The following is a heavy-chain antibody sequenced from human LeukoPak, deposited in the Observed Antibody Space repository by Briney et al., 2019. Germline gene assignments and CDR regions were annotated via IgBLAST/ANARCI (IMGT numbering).Heavy chain of an antibody. CDR3: AREEGYCSGGSCYVDY. CDR2: TIPIFGTA. Sequence: GASVKVSCKASGGTFSSYAISWVRQAPGQGLEWMGGTIPIFGTANYAQKFQGRVTITADESTSTAYMELSSLRSEDTAVYYCAREEGYCSGGSCYVDYWGQGTLVTVSS. CDR1: GGTFSSYA. V-gene: IGHV1-69*13. D-gene: IGHD2-15*01. J-gene: IGHJ4*02.